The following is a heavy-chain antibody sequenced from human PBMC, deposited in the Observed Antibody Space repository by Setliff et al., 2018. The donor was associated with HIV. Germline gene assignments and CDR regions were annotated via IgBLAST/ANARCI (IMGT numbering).Heavy chain of an antibody. Sequence: RASVKVSCKASGYTFTSYHMHWVRQAPGQGLEWMGIINPSGGSTSYAQKFQGRVTMTRDTSTSTVYMELSSLRSEDTAVYYCARNPRIAVAGTDYYYYMDVWGKGTTVTVSS. CDR2: INPSGGST. D-gene: IGHD6-19*01. CDR3: ARNPRIAVAGTDYYYYMDV. J-gene: IGHJ6*03. V-gene: IGHV1-46*01. CDR1: GYTFTSYH.